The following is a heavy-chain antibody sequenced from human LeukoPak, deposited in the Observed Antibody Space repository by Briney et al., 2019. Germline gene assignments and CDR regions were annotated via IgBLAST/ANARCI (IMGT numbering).Heavy chain of an antibody. CDR3: AKPPPGRSMTTPYFDY. CDR2: ISYDGSNK. CDR1: GFPFSSYA. Sequence: PGGSLRLSCAASGFPFSSYAMSWVRQAPGKGLEWVAVISYDGSNKYYADSVKGRFTISRDNSKNTLYLQMNSLRAEDTAVYYCAKPPPGRSMTTPYFDYWGQGTLVTVSS. V-gene: IGHV3-30*18. D-gene: IGHD4-11*01. J-gene: IGHJ4*02.